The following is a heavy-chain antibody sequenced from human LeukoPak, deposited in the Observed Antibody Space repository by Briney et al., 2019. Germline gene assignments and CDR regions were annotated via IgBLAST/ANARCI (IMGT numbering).Heavy chain of an antibody. Sequence: GESLKISCKDSGYSFTNYWIGWVRQMPGKGLEWMGIIYAGDTDARYSPSFEGQVTISADKSINTAYLQWSSLKASDTAMYYCASSPGYSSSWYWFDPWGQGTLVTVSS. CDR1: GYSFTNYW. CDR2: IYAGDTDA. J-gene: IGHJ5*02. D-gene: IGHD6-13*01. CDR3: ASSPGYSSSWYWFDP. V-gene: IGHV5-51*01.